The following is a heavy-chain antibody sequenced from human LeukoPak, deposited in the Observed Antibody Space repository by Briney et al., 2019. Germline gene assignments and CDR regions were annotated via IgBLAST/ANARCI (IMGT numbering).Heavy chain of an antibody. CDR3: ARARRDTAMVTLNYYYYMDV. CDR2: IIPIFGTA. J-gene: IGHJ6*03. CDR1: GGTFSSYA. D-gene: IGHD5-18*01. Sequence: GASVKVSCKASGGTFSSYAISWVRQAPGQGLEWMGGIIPIFGTANYAQKFQGRVTITADKSTSTAYMELSSLRAEDTAVYYCARARRDTAMVTLNYYYYMDVWGKGTTVTVSS. V-gene: IGHV1-69*06.